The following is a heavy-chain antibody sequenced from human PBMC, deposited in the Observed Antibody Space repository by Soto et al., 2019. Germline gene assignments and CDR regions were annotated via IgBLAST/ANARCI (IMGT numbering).Heavy chain of an antibody. J-gene: IGHJ3*02. CDR2: IYYSGST. V-gene: IGHV4-31*03. D-gene: IGHD6-6*01. CDR3: ARDVVKGLSNAFDI. Sequence: ASETLSLTCTVSGGSISSGGYYWSWIRQHPGKGLEWIGYIYYSGSTYYNPSLKSRVTISVDTSKNQFSLKLSSVTAADTAVYYCARDVVKGLSNAFDIWGQGTMVTVSS. CDR1: GGSISSGGYY.